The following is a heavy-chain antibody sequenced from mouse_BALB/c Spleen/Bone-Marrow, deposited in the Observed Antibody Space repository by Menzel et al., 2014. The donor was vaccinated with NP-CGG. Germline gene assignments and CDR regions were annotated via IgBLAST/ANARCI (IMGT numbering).Heavy chain of an antibody. CDR2: IWAGGST. CDR3: ARDENYYGNYGTMDY. CDR1: GFSLTSYG. D-gene: IGHD2-1*01. V-gene: IGHV2-9*02. Sequence: QVQLQQSGPGLVAPSQSLSITCTVSGFSLTSYGVHWVRQPPGKGLEWLGVIWAGGSTNYNSALMSRLSISKDSSKSQVFLKMNSLQTEDTAVYYCARDENYYGNYGTMDYWGQGTSVTVSS. J-gene: IGHJ4*01.